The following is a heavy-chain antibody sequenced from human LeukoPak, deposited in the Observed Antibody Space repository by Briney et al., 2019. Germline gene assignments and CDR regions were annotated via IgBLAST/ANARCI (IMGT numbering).Heavy chain of an antibody. Sequence: GRSLRLSCAASGFTFSSYGMHWVRQAPGKGLEWVAVIWYDGSNKYYADSVKGRFTMSRDNSKNTLYLQMNSLRAEDTAVYYCARDPYEDGGNSAFDYWGQGTLVTVSS. CDR1: GFTFSSYG. J-gene: IGHJ4*02. D-gene: IGHD4-23*01. V-gene: IGHV3-33*01. CDR2: IWYDGSNK. CDR3: ARDPYEDGGNSAFDY.